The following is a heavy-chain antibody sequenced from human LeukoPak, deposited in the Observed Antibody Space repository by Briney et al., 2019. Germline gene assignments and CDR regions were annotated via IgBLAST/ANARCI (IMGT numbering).Heavy chain of an antibody. CDR3: ARVSYYYDSSGRKSYYFDY. CDR2: ISPSGRST. Sequence: ASVEVSCKASGYTFTSYYMHWVRQAPGQGLEWMGIISPSGRSTTYAQNFQGRVTMTRDTSTSTLYMELSSLRSDDTAVYYCARVSYYYDSSGRKSYYFDYWGQGTLVTVSS. CDR1: GYTFTSYY. J-gene: IGHJ4*02. D-gene: IGHD3-22*01. V-gene: IGHV1-46*01.